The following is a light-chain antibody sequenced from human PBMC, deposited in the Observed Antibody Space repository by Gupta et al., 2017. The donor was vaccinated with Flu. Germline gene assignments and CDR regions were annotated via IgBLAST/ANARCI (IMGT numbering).Light chain of an antibody. CDR1: QSLIYIDGNTY. J-gene: IGKJ2*01. CDR2: KVS. CDR3: RQGTHWLYT. V-gene: IGKV2-30*01. Sequence: DVVMTQSPLSLPVPLGQPASMSCRSSQSLIYIDGNTYLSWFQQRPGQSPRRLIYKVSTRDSGVPDRFSGSGSGTDFTLKISRVEAEDVGVYYCRQGTHWLYTFGQGTKLEIK.